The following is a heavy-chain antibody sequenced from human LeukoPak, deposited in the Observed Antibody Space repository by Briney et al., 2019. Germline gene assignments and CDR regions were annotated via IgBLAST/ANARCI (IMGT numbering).Heavy chain of an antibody. Sequence: SETLSLTCTVSGGSISSSSYYWGWIRQPPGKGLEWIGSIYYSGSTYYNPSLKSRVTISVDTSKNQFSLKLSSVTAADTAVYYRARLRIVGATTIDYWGQGTLVTVSS. CDR3: ARLRIVGATTIDY. J-gene: IGHJ4*02. CDR1: GGSISSSSYY. CDR2: IYYSGST. V-gene: IGHV4-39*01. D-gene: IGHD1-26*01.